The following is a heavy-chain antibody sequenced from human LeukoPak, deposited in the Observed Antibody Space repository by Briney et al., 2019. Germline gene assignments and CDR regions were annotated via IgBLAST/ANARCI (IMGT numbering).Heavy chain of an antibody. CDR2: INPYSGYT. CDR1: GYTFSDYS. V-gene: IGHV1-2*06. Sequence: ASVKVSCKASGYTFSDYSIHWVRQAPGQGLEWMGRINPYSGYTNYAQKFHGRVTMTRDSSVRTAYIEVSSLTSDDTAIYYCAKEHITTVTPGDCWGQGTLLTVSS. J-gene: IGHJ4*02. CDR3: AKEHITTVTPGDC. D-gene: IGHD4-17*01.